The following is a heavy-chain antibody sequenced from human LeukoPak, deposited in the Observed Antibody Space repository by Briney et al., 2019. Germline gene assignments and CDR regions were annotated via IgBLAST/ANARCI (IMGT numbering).Heavy chain of an antibody. CDR3: ARVDGRYYYYYGRDV. V-gene: IGHV3-7*01. CDR1: GFTFSSYW. D-gene: IGHD1-26*01. Sequence: GGSLRLSCAASGFTFSSYWMSWVRQAPGKGLEWVANIKQDGSEKYYVDSVKGRFTISRDNAKNSLYLQMNSLRAEDPAVYYCARVDGRYYYYYGRDVWGQGTTVTVSS. J-gene: IGHJ6*02. CDR2: IKQDGSEK.